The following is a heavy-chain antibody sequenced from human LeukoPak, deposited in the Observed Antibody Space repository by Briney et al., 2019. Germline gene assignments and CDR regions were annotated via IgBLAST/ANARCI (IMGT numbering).Heavy chain of an antibody. J-gene: IGHJ3*02. D-gene: IGHD3-22*01. V-gene: IGHV3-66*01. CDR2: IYSGGTT. CDR1: GFTVSSNY. Sequence: GGSLRLSCAASGFTVSSNYLSWVRQAPGKGLEWVSAIYSGGTTYCADSVKGRFTISRDNSKNTLYLQMNSLRAEDTAVYYCARVRYYDSSGPDAFDIWGQGTMVTVSS. CDR3: ARVRYYDSSGPDAFDI.